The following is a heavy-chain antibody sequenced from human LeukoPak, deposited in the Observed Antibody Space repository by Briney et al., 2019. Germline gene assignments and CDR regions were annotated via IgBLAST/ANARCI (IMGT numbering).Heavy chain of an antibody. Sequence: GGSLRLSCAASGFTFRNAWMSWVRQAPGKGLEWVGHIKSKTDGETTDYAAPVKGRFTISRDNAKNSLYLQMNSLRAEDTALYHCARQGRYCSGGSCYPNYYYYYMDVWGKGTTVTISS. V-gene: IGHV3-15*05. D-gene: IGHD2-15*01. CDR2: IKSKTDGETT. J-gene: IGHJ6*03. CDR3: ARQGRYCSGGSCYPNYYYYYMDV. CDR1: GFTFRNAW.